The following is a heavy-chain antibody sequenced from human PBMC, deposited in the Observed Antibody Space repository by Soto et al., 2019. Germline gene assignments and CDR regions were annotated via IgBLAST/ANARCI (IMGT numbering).Heavy chain of an antibody. CDR3: ARDPRWAFDY. CDR1: GFTFDRYA. V-gene: IGHV3-48*02. CDR2: ISPDRATV. J-gene: IGHJ4*02. D-gene: IGHD3-16*01. Sequence: EVQLVESGGGLVQPGGYLRLSCVASGFTFDRYAMNWVRQAPGKGLEWLSWISPDRATVEYSDSVTGRFTMSRDDAKNLFNLQMNSLKDEDTAVYYCARDPRWAFDYWGQGTRVTVTS.